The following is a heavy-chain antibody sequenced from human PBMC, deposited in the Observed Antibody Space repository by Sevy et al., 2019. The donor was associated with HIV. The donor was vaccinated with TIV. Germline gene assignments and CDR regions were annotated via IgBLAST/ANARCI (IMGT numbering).Heavy chain of an antibody. V-gene: IGHV3-23*01. CDR2: ISGSGGST. CDR1: GFTFSSYA. J-gene: IGHJ3*02. D-gene: IGHD3-3*01. Sequence: GGSLRLSCAASGFTFSSYAMSWVRQAPGKGLEWVSAISGSGGSTYYADSVKGRFTISRDNSKNTLYLQMNSLRAEETAVCDSAKGASWGYSFWSGYSLLGPSDAFDIWGQGTMVTVSS. CDR3: AKGASWGYSFWSGYSLLGPSDAFDI.